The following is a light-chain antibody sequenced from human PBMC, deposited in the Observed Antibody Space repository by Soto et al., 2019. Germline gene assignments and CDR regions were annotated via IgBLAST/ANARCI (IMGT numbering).Light chain of an antibody. CDR1: QRISSW. V-gene: IGKV1-12*01. CDR2: AAS. CDR3: QQGNSFPFT. J-gene: IGKJ3*01. Sequence: IQMTQSPSLRSGSVGYSVTITRRASQRISSWLAWSQQTPGRAPKLLIYAASSLQSGVSSRFSGSGSGTDFTLTISSLQPEDFATYYCQQGNSFPFTFGPGTKVDI.